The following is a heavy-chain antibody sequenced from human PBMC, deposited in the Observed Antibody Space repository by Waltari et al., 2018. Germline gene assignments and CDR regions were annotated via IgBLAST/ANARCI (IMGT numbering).Heavy chain of an antibody. D-gene: IGHD6-6*01. J-gene: IGHJ4*02. CDR1: GYTFTSYD. Sequence: QVQLVQSGAEVKKPGASVKVSCKASGYTFTSYDINWVRQATGPGLEWMGWMNPNSGNTGYAQKFQGRVTITRNTSISTAYMELSSLRSEDTAVYYCARGSVYSSSRDIDYWGQGTLVTVSS. CDR2: MNPNSGNT. V-gene: IGHV1-8*03. CDR3: ARGSVYSSSRDIDY.